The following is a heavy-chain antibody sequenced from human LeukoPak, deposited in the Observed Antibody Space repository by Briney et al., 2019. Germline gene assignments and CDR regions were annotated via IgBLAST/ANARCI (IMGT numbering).Heavy chain of an antibody. CDR2: ISSSTRTI. CDR1: GFTFSSYN. Sequence: PGGSLRLSCEASGFTFSSYNMNWVRQAPGKGLEWLSYISSSTRTIYYADSVRGRFTVSRDNAKNSLYLQMNSLRAEDTAVYYCASTYCSSTNCFDYWGQGTLVTVSS. D-gene: IGHD2-2*01. V-gene: IGHV3-48*04. J-gene: IGHJ4*02. CDR3: ASTYCSSTNCFDY.